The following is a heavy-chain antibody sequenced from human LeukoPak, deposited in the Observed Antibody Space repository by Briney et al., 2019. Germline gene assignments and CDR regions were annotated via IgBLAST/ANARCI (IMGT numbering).Heavy chain of an antibody. Sequence: PSQTLSLTCTVSGGSISSGGYYWSWIRQHPGKGLEWIGYIYYSGSTYYNPSLKSRVTISVDTSKNQFSLKLSSVTAADTAVYYCARGSITMVRGVIRYYYYGMDVWGQGTTVTVSS. CDR3: ARGSITMVRGVIRYYYYGMDV. J-gene: IGHJ6*02. CDR2: IYYSGST. V-gene: IGHV4-31*03. CDR1: GGSISSGGYY. D-gene: IGHD3-10*01.